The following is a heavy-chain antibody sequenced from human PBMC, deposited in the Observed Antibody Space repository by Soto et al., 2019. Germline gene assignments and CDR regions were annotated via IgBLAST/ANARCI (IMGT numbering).Heavy chain of an antibody. J-gene: IGHJ6*02. D-gene: IGHD6-13*01. CDR2: ISSSSSYV. CDR1: GFTFSSYS. CDR3: ARDGIAAAGDYYYYGMDV. V-gene: IGHV3-21*01. Sequence: GGSLRLSCAASGFTFSSYSMNWVRQAPGKGLEWVSSISSSSSYVYYADSVKGRFTISRDNAKNSLYLQMNSLRAEDTAAYYCARDGIAAAGDYYYYGMDVWGQGTTVTVS.